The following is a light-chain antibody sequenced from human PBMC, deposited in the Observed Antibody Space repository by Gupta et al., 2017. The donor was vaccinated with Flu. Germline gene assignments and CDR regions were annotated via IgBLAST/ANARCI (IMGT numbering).Light chain of an antibody. V-gene: IGKV4-1*01. Sequence: DIVMTQSPDSVDVCLGERATVNCICSQSGLYSYNNKNYLAWYQQKPGQPPKLLIHWASTRECGVPDSFSGRGSGTDFTLTISSQQAEDVAVYYCQQMNNTPLAFGHGTQVYIK. CDR1: QSGLYSYNNKNY. CDR2: WAS. J-gene: IGKJ3*01. CDR3: QQMNNTPLA.